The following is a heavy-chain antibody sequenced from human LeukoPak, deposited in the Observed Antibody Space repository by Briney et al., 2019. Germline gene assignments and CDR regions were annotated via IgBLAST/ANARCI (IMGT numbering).Heavy chain of an antibody. Sequence: GGSLRLSCAASGFTFSNAWMSWVRQAPGKGLQWVGRIKSKTDGGTTDDGAPVEGRFTISRDDSENTLYLQMNSVKTEDTAVCYCTTETYYDLLTGYGLQGYWGQGTLVTVSS. CDR3: TTETYYDLLTGYGLQGY. D-gene: IGHD3-9*01. CDR1: GFTFSNAW. CDR2: IKSKTDGGTT. J-gene: IGHJ4*02. V-gene: IGHV3-15*05.